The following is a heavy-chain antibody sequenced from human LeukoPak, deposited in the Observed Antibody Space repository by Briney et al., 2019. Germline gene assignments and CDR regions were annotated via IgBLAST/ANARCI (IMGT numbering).Heavy chain of an antibody. J-gene: IGHJ3*02. V-gene: IGHV5-51*01. CDR3: ARREMAMNGGDAFDI. CDR2: IYPGDSDT. CDR1: GYSFNTYW. Sequence: GESLKISCKGSGYSFNTYWIGWVRQMPGKGLEWMGIIYPGDSDTRYSPSFQGQVTISADKSISTAYLQWSSLKASDTAMYYCARREMAMNGGDAFDIWGQGTMVTVSS. D-gene: IGHD5-24*01.